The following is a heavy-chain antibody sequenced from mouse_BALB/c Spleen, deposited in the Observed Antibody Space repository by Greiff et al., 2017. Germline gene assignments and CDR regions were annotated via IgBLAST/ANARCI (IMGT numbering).Heavy chain of an antibody. CDR3: ARSPEGYFDV. V-gene: IGHV5-17*02. Sequence: EVMLVESGGGLVQPGGSRKLSCAASGFTFSSFGMHWVRQAPEKGLEWVAYISSGSSTIYYADTVKGRFTISRDNPKNTLFLQMTSLRSEDTAMYYCARSPEGYFDVWGAGTTVTVSS. CDR1: GFTFSSFG. J-gene: IGHJ1*01. CDR2: ISSGSSTI.